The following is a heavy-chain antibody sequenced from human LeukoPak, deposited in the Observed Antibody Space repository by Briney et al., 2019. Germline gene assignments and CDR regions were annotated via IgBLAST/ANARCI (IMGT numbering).Heavy chain of an antibody. CDR2: INPNSGGT. CDR3: SVPPEPGPGNMNWFDP. V-gene: IGHV1-2*06. CDR1: GYTFTGYY. J-gene: IGHJ5*02. Sequence: GASVKVSCKASGYTFTGYYMHWVRQAPGQGLEWMGRINPNSGGTNYAQKFQGRVTMTRDASISTAYMELSRLRSDDTAVYYCSVPPEPGPGNMNWFDPWGQGTLVTVSS. D-gene: IGHD1-14*01.